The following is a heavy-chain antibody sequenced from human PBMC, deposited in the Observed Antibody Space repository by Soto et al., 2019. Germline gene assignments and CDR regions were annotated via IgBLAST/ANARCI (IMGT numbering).Heavy chain of an antibody. CDR1: GFTFSSYA. Sequence: MSLRLSCAASGFTFSSYAMHWVRQAPGKGLEWVAVISYDGSNKYYADSVKGRFTISRDNSKNTLYLQMNSLRAEDTAVYYCARDNNGSGSYYNWITSYYYYYGMDVWGQGTTVTVS. J-gene: IGHJ6*02. CDR3: ARDNNGSGSYYNWITSYYYYYGMDV. CDR2: ISYDGSNK. D-gene: IGHD3-10*01. V-gene: IGHV3-30-3*01.